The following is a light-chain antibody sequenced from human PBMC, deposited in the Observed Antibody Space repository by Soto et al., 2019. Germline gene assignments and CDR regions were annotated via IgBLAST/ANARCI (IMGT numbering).Light chain of an antibody. V-gene: IGLV2-23*03. CDR1: SSDVGSYNL. J-gene: IGLJ2*01. CDR3: CSYAGTNTVHVV. Sequence: QSALTQPASVSGSPGQSITISCTGTSSDVGSYNLVSWYQQHPGKAPKLMIYEGSKRPSGVSNRISGSKSGNTASLTISGLQAEDEADYYCCSYAGTNTVHVVFGGGTKLTVL. CDR2: EGS.